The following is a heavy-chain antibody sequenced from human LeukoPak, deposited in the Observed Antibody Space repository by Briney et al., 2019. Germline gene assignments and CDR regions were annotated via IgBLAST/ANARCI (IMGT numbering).Heavy chain of an antibody. V-gene: IGHV3-30*15. CDR2: TSYDGNKK. CDR1: GFTLTYYV. CDR3: ARSSYDYGGIEGPFDY. D-gene: IGHD4-23*01. J-gene: IGHJ4*02. Sequence: GGSLRLSCAASGFTLTYYVMHWVRQAPGKGLEWVAVTSYDGNKKYYADSVKGRFTISRDSSKNTLYLQMSSLRAEDTAVYYCARSSYDYGGIEGPFDYWGQGTLDTVSS.